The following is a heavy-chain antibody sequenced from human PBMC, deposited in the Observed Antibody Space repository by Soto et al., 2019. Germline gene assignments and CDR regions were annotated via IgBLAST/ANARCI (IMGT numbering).Heavy chain of an antibody. CDR3: AHIRARTAGRDDAYDV. Sequence: QITLKESGPTLVKPTQTLTLTCIFSGFSLSTNGVGVGWIRQPPGKSLEWLALIYWDDDKRYNPSLKSRLTLTKDTSKNQVVLTMTNMDPVDTATYYCAHIRARTAGRDDAYDVWGQGTLVVVSS. J-gene: IGHJ3*01. CDR2: IYWDDDK. CDR1: GFSLSTNGVG. V-gene: IGHV2-5*02. D-gene: IGHD6-6*01.